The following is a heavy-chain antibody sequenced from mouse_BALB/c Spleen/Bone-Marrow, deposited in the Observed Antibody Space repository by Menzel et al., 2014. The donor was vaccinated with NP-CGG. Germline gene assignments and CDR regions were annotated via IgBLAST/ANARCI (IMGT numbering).Heavy chain of an antibody. CDR3: ASPYGNYDAMDY. Sequence: QVQLQQSGAELARPGASVKLSCKASGYTFTSYWMQWVKQRPGQGLDWTGAIYPGDGDTRYTQKFRDKATLTANKSSNTAYMQLSSLTSEDSAVYFCASPYGNYDAMDYWGQGTSVTVSS. CDR1: GYTFTSYW. J-gene: IGHJ4*01. V-gene: IGHV1-87*01. D-gene: IGHD2-1*01. CDR2: IYPGDGDT.